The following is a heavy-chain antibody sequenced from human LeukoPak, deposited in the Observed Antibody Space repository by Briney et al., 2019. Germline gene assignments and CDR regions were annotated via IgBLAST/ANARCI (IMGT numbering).Heavy chain of an antibody. Sequence: PGGSLRLSCAASGFTVSSNYMSWVRQAPGKGLEWVSVIYSGGSTYYADSVKGRFTISRDNSKNTLYLQMNSLRAEDTAVYYYASLALFLYGSGGIEDYWGQGTLVTVSS. CDR1: GFTVSSNY. CDR2: IYSGGST. D-gene: IGHD3-10*01. V-gene: IGHV3-53*01. CDR3: ASLALFLYGSGGIEDY. J-gene: IGHJ4*02.